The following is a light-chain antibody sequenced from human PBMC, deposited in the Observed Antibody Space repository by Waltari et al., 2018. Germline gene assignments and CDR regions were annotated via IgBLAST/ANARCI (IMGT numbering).Light chain of an antibody. CDR1: SGYSSNV. V-gene: IGLV4-69*01. J-gene: IGLJ3*02. Sequence: LVLTQSPSASASLGASVKLTCTLSSGYSSNVIAWLQQQPGKGPRYLMKVNVHGSHRKGDDIPDRVSASKSVTACYLTISSLQSEDEADYYCQTGGHGTWVFGGGTKLTVL. CDR3: QTGGHGTWV. CDR2: VNVHGSH.